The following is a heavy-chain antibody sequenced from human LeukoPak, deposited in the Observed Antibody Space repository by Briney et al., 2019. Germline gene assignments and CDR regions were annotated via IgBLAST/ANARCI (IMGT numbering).Heavy chain of an antibody. D-gene: IGHD4-17*01. J-gene: IGHJ4*02. CDR2: ISGSGSNT. CDR1: GFTFSNYA. Sequence: PGGSLRLSCAASGFTFSNYAMTWVRQAPGKGLEWVSGISGSGSNTYYADSVRGRFTISRDNSKSTLYLQINSLRAEDTALYYCVRVLYHGDPGVTLWGQGTLVTVSS. CDR3: VRVLYHGDPGVTL. V-gene: IGHV3-23*01.